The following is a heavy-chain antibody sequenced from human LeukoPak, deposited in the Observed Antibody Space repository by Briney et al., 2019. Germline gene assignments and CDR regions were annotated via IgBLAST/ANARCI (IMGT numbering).Heavy chain of an antibody. Sequence: ASVKVSCKASGYTFTSYGISWVRQAPGQGVEWMGWISAYNGNTNYAQKLHGRVTMTTDTSTSTAYMELRSLRSDDTAVYYCARGPGIAVAGLLAPPNYWGQGTLVTVSS. D-gene: IGHD6-19*01. CDR2: ISAYNGNT. CDR3: ARGPGIAVAGLLAPPNY. V-gene: IGHV1-18*01. CDR1: GYTFTSYG. J-gene: IGHJ4*02.